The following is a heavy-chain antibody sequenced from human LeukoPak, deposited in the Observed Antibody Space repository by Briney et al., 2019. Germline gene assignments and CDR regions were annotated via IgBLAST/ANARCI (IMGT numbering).Heavy chain of an antibody. Sequence: TLSLTCTVSGGSISSGSYYWSWIRQPAGKGLEWIGRIYTSGSTNYNPSLKSRVTISVDKSKNQFSLKLSSVTAADTAVYYCARESRDHYYDSSGEPFDYWGQGTLVTVSS. CDR3: ARESRDHYYDSSGEPFDY. D-gene: IGHD3-22*01. V-gene: IGHV4-61*02. CDR2: IYTSGST. CDR1: GGSISSGSYY. J-gene: IGHJ4*02.